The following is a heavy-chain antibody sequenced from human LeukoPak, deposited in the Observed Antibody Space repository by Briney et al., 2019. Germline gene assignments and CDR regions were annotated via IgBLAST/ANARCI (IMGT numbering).Heavy chain of an antibody. CDR2: ISAYNGNT. D-gene: IGHD6-19*01. V-gene: IGHV1-18*01. CDR1: GYTFTSYG. CDR3: ARGRGHYSSGWYVDY. J-gene: IGHJ4*02. Sequence: ASVKVSCKASGYTFTSYGISWVRQAPGQGLEWMGWISAYNGNTNYAQKLQGRVTMTTDTSTSTAYMELRSLRSDDTAVYYCARGRGHYSSGWYVDYRGQGTLVTVSS.